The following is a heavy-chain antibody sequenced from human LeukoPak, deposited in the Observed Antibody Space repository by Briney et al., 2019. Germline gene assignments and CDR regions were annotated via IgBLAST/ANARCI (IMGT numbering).Heavy chain of an antibody. CDR3: AYDWGYFDY. Sequence: PGGSLRLSCAASGFIVSQNYMSWVRQAPGKGLEWVSAISGSGGSTYYADSVKGRFTISRDNSKNTLYLQMNSLRAEDTAVYYCAYDWGYFDYWGQGTLVTVSS. CDR2: ISGSGGST. J-gene: IGHJ4*02. CDR1: GFIVSQNY. D-gene: IGHD3-16*01. V-gene: IGHV3-23*01.